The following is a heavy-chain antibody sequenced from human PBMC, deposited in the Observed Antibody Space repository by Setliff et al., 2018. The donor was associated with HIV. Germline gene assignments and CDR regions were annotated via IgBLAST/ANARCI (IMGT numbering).Heavy chain of an antibody. J-gene: IGHJ4*02. Sequence: PGGSLRLSWAASGFTFGDQYMAWVRQAPGKGLEWVGRTKNKDNSFTTQSAASVKGRFTISRDDSKSIAFLQVSSLKTEDTAVYYCTRVVVVVAATFDYLCQGTLVTVSS. CDR3: TRVVVVVAATFDY. V-gene: IGHV3-72*01. D-gene: IGHD2-15*01. CDR1: GFTFGDQY. CDR2: TKNKDNSFTT.